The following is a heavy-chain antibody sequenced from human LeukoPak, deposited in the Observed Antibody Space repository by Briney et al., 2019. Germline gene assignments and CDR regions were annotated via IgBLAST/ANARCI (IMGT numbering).Heavy chain of an antibody. CDR3: ARAKRGIVGAPSHGGWFDP. J-gene: IGHJ5*02. CDR2: ISPNSGGT. CDR1: GYTFTGYY. D-gene: IGHD1-26*01. Sequence: VASVQVSCKASGYTFTGYYMHWVRQAPGQGLEWMGWISPNSGGTNYAQKFQGRVTMTRDTPISTAYMELSRLRSDDTAVYYCARAKRGIVGAPSHGGWFDPWGQGTLVTVSS. V-gene: IGHV1-2*02.